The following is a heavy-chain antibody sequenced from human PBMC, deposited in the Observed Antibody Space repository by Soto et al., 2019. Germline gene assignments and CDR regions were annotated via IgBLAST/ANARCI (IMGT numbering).Heavy chain of an antibody. Sequence: QVQLQESGPGLVKPSQTLSLTCTVSGGSISSGDYYWSWIRQPPGKGLEWIGYIYYSGSTYYNPSLKSRVTISVDTSKNQFSLKLSSVTAADTAGYYGARESGSSWHSNSSGNSFDYWGQGTLVTVSS. CDR1: GGSISSGDYY. V-gene: IGHV4-30-4*01. CDR2: IYYSGST. D-gene: IGHD6-13*01. J-gene: IGHJ4*02. CDR3: ARESGSSWHSNSSGNSFDY.